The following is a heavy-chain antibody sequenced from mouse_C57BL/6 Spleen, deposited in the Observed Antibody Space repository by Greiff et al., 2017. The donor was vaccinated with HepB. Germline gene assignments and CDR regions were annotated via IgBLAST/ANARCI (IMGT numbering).Heavy chain of an antibody. J-gene: IGHJ4*01. CDR2: ISYDGSN. CDR3: ARGNYDYEDAMDY. D-gene: IGHD2-4*01. CDR1: GYSITSGYY. V-gene: IGHV3-6*01. Sequence: EVKLVESGPGLVKPSQSLSLTCSVTGYSITSGYYWNWIRQFPGNKLEWMGYISYDGSNNYNPSLKNRISITRDTSKNQFFLKLNSVTTEDTATYYCARGNYDYEDAMDYWGQGTSVTVSS.